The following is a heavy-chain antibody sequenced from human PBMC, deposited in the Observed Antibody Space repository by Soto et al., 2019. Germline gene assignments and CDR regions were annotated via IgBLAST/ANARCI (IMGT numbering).Heavy chain of an antibody. J-gene: IGHJ3*02. V-gene: IGHV3-23*01. CDR1: GFTFSSYA. CDR3: AKDRGEGHDAFDI. Sequence: GSLRLSCAASGFTFSSYAMSWVRQAPGKGLELVSAISGSGGSTYYDDSVEGRFTITKDNSKNTLYLQMNSLRTDDTAVYYCAKDRGEGHDAFDIWGQGTMVTVSS. CDR2: ISGSGGST. D-gene: IGHD3-10*01.